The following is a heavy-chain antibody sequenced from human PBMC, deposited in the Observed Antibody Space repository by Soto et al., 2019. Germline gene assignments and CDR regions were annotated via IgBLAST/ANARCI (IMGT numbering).Heavy chain of an antibody. CDR1: GGSFSNYA. Sequence: ASVKVSCKASGGSFSNYAISWVRQAPGQGLEWMGGIIPMFGIGNYAEKFLGRVTITADESTSTSHMELSSLRSEDTAVYFCARAYRENYFYAMDVWGQGTTVTVSS. CDR2: IIPMFGIG. J-gene: IGHJ6*02. CDR3: ARAYRENYFYAMDV. D-gene: IGHD1-26*01. V-gene: IGHV1-69*13.